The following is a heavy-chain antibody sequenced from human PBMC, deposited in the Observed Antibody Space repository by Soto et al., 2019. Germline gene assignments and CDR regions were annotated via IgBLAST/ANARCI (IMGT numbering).Heavy chain of an antibody. D-gene: IGHD3-22*01. V-gene: IGHV3-23*01. J-gene: IGHJ6*04. CDR2: LSGSGVST. Sequence: EVQLLESGGGLVQPGGSLRLSCAASGFTFSSYAMNWVRQAPGKGLEWLSALSGSGVSTYYADSVKGRVHISRDNSTITLYLQMNSRRTEDTAVYYCAKGGGSKDYYDTSGYYLYYYYAMDVWGKWTKVTVSS. CDR3: AKGGGSKDYYDTSGYYLYYYYAMDV. CDR1: GFTFSSYA.